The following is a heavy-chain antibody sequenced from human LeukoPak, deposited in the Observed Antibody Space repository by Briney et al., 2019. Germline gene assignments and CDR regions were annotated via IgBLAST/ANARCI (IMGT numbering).Heavy chain of an antibody. CDR3: ARDHLITMAFDY. Sequence: KPGGSLRLSCAASGFTFSSYSMNWVRQAPGKGLEWVSSISSSSSYIYYADSVKGRFTISRDNAKNSLYLQMNSLRAEDTAVYYCARDHLITMAFDYWGQGTLVTVSS. J-gene: IGHJ4*02. CDR1: GFTFSSYS. D-gene: IGHD3-3*01. CDR2: ISSSSSYI. V-gene: IGHV3-21*01.